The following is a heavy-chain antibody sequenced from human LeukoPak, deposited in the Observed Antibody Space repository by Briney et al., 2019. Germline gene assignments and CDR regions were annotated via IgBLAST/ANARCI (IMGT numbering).Heavy chain of an antibody. CDR3: ARDRDGSKSRSDFDY. CDR1: GYTFTGYY. V-gene: IGHV1-46*01. Sequence: ASVKVSCKASGYTFTGYYMHWVRQAPGQGLEWMGIINPSGGSTSYAQKFQGRVTMTRDMSTSTVYMELSSLRSEDTAVYYCARDRDGSKSRSDFDYWGQGTLVTVSS. CDR2: INPSGGST. D-gene: IGHD5-24*01. J-gene: IGHJ4*02.